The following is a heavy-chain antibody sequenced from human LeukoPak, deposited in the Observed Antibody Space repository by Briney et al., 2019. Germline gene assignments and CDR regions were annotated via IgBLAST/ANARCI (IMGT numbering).Heavy chain of an antibody. Sequence: GGSLRLSCAASGFTFSGYAMSWVRQVPGKGLEWVSGISLRGDSTYYADSVKGRFTTSRDNVKNTLYLQMNSLRVEDTAVYYCAAGGGWDPSFGVVTHIDAWGKGTTVVVS. V-gene: IGHV3-23*01. J-gene: IGHJ6*03. CDR2: ISLRGDST. CDR1: GFTFSGYA. CDR3: AAGGGWDPSFGVVTHIDA. D-gene: IGHD3-3*01.